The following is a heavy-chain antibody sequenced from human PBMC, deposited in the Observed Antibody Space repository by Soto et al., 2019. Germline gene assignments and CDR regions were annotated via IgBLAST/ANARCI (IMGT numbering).Heavy chain of an antibody. Sequence: QVQLVQSGAAVKKPGASVKVSCKGAGYTFTSYGISWVRQAPGQGLEWMGWISAYNGNANYAQKLLGRVTMTTDTSTTTAYMELRSLRSDDTAVYYGAREGADIVREYSHFYCYMDVWGKGTKVTVSS. CDR2: ISAYNGNA. V-gene: IGHV1-18*01. J-gene: IGHJ6*03. CDR1: GYTFTSYG. D-gene: IGHD2-21*01. CDR3: AREGADIVREYSHFYCYMDV.